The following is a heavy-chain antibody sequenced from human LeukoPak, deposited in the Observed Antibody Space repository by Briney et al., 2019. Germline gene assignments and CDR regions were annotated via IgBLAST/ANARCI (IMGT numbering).Heavy chain of an antibody. CDR1: GFTFSSYA. CDR3: ARRAGAYSHPYDY. D-gene: IGHD4/OR15-4a*01. J-gene: IGHJ4*02. Sequence: PGGSLRLSCAASGFTFSSYAMSWVRQAPGKGLEWVSTISGSGGSSYYADSVKGRFTISRDNSKNTLYLQMNSLRAEDTAVYYCARRAGAYSHPYDYWGQGTLVTVSS. V-gene: IGHV3-23*01. CDR2: ISGSGGSS.